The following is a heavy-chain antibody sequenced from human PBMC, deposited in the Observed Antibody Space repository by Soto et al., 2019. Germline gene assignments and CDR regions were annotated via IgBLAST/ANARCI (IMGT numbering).Heavy chain of an antibody. CDR1: GFTFSSYG. J-gene: IGHJ6*02. Sequence: GGSLRLSCAASGFTFSSYGMNWVRQAPGKGLEWVAVISYDGSNKYYADSVKGRFTISRDSSKNMLYLQMNSLRAEDTAVYYCAKAEWIQLWTDYYYFGMDVWGQGTTVTVSS. CDR2: ISYDGSNK. V-gene: IGHV3-30*18. CDR3: AKAEWIQLWTDYYYFGMDV. D-gene: IGHD5-18*01.